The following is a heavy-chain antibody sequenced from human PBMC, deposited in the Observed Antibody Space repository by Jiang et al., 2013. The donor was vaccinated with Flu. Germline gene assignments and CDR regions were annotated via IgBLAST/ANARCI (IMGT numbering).Heavy chain of an antibody. CDR3: ARRTRGWTWFGP. V-gene: IGHV5-51*01. CDR2: MHPGDSDN. Sequence: GKGLEYMGFMHPGDSDNTYSPSFEGQVIMSADNSISTAYLQLTSLKPSDTGVYYCARRTRGWTWFGPWGQGTLVTVSS. D-gene: IGHD6-19*01. J-gene: IGHJ5*02.